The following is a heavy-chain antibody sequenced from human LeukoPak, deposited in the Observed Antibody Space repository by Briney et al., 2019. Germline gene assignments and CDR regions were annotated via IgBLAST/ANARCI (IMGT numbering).Heavy chain of an antibody. J-gene: IGHJ4*02. Sequence: GGSLRLSCAASGFTFSSYSMNWVRQAPGKGLEWVSYISSSSSTIYYADSVKGRFTISRDNAKNSLYLQMNSLRAEDTAVYYCARVWSRGSSSSDYWGQGTLVTVSS. V-gene: IGHV3-48*01. CDR3: ARVWSRGSSSSDY. CDR2: ISSSSSTI. CDR1: GFTFSSYS. D-gene: IGHD6-6*01.